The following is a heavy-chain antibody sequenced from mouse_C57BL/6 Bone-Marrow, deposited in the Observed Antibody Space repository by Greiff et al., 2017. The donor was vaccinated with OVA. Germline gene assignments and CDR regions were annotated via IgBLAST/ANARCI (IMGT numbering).Heavy chain of an antibody. CDR2: IDPSDSET. J-gene: IGHJ4*01. V-gene: IGHV1-52*01. CDR1: GYTFTSYW. D-gene: IGHD2-5*01. Sequence: QVQLQQPGAELVRPGSSVKLSCKASGYTFTSYWMHWVKQRPIQGLEWIGNIDPSDSETHYNQKFKDKATLTVDKSSSTAYMQLSSLTSEDSAVYYCASYYSNYEGAMEYWGKGTSVTVAS. CDR3: ASYYSNYEGAMEY.